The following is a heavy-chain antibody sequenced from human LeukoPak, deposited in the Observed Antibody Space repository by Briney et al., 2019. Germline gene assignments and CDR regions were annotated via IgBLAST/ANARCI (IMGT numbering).Heavy chain of an antibody. CDR3: ARVAARLDAFDI. Sequence: PSETLSLICAVYGGSFSGYYWSWIRQPPGKGLEWIGEINHSGSTNYNPSLKSRVTISVDTSKNQFSLKLSSVTAADTAVYYCARVAARLDAFDIWGQGTMVTVSS. J-gene: IGHJ3*02. D-gene: IGHD6-6*01. CDR2: INHSGST. CDR1: GGSFSGYY. V-gene: IGHV4-34*01.